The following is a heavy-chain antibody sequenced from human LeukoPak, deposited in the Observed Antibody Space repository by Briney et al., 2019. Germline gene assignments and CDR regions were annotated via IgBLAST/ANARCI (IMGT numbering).Heavy chain of an antibody. Sequence: PSETLSLTCTASGGSISSYYWSWIRQPAGKGLEWIGRIYTSGSTNYNPSLKSRVTMSVDTSKNQFSLKLSSVTAADTAVYYCARGTRLTVTNGYYYYIDVWAKGTTVTVAS. V-gene: IGHV4-4*07. CDR1: GGSISSYY. J-gene: IGHJ6*03. CDR2: IYTSGST. CDR3: ARGTRLTVTNGYYYYIDV. D-gene: IGHD4-11*01.